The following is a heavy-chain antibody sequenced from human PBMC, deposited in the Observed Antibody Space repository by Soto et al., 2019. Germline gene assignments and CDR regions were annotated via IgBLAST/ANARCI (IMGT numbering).Heavy chain of an antibody. CDR3: ARSTSGLDN. V-gene: IGHV3-7*01. D-gene: IGHD2-2*01. CDR1: RFTFSTYW. CDR2: IKPDGSEK. J-gene: IGHJ4*02. Sequence: GGSLRLSCAASRFTFSTYWMSWVRQAPGKGLEWVANIKPDGSEKYYVDSMKGRFTISRDNAKNSLYLQINSLRVEDTAVYYCARSTSGLDNWGQGTLFTVSS.